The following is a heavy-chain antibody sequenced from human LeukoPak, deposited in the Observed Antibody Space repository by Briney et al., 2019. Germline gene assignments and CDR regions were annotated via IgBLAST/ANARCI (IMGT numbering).Heavy chain of an antibody. J-gene: IGHJ6*03. CDR1: GGSIGTYY. CDR3: ARHIGGGIEDMDV. CDR2: IYVAGN. V-gene: IGHV4-59*08. Sequence: PSETLSLTCTVSGGSIGTYYWSWVRQSPGKGLEWIGYIYVAGNRYNPYLQSRVTISVDTSRNQFFLKMSSVTAADTAVYYCARHIGGGIEDMDVWGKGTKVTVSS. D-gene: IGHD3-16*02.